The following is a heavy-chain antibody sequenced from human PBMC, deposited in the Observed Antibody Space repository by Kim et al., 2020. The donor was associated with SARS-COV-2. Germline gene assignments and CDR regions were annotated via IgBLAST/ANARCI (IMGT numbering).Heavy chain of an antibody. CDR1: GGSISSGGYY. CDR2: IYYSGST. D-gene: IGHD3-22*01. V-gene: IGHV4-31*03. Sequence: SETLSLTCTVSGGSISSGGYYWSWIRQHPGKGLEWIGYIYYSGSTYYNPSLKSRVTISVDTSKNQFSLKLSSVTAADTAVYYCAREMALYDSSGYYYGGGVDYWGQGTLVTVSS. CDR3: AREMALYDSSGYYYGGGVDY. J-gene: IGHJ4*02.